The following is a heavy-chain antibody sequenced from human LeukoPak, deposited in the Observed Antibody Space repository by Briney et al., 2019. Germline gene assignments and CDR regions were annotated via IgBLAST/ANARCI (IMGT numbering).Heavy chain of an antibody. CDR2: LLYSGST. CDR1: GGSISSNSYF. Sequence: SETLSLTCTVSGGSISSNSYFWGWIRQPPGKGLEWIGSLLYSGSTYYKPSLKSRVTISVDTSNNQFSLRLSSVTAADTAVYYCAKHPWFGEFWYFDLWGRGTLVTVSS. CDR3: AKHPWFGEFWYFDL. D-gene: IGHD3-10*01. V-gene: IGHV4-39*07. J-gene: IGHJ2*01.